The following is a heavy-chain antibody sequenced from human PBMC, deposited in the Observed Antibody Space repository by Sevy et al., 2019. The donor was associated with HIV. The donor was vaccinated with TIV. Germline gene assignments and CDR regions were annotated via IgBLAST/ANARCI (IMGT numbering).Heavy chain of an antibody. CDR3: ARGGGRTDWGMDV. J-gene: IGHJ6*02. CDR2: ISYSGST. D-gene: IGHD1-1*01. V-gene: IGHV4-59*01. CDR1: GGSISSYY. Sequence: SETLSLTCTVSGGSISSYYWSWIRQPPGKGLEWIGYISYSGSTNDNPSLRSRVTISIDTSKNQFSLRLSSVSAADTAVYYCARGGGRTDWGMDVWGPGTTVNVSS.